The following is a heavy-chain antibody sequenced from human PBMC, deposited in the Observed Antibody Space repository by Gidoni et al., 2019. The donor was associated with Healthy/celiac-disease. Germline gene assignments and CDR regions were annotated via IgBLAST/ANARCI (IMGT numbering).Heavy chain of an antibody. D-gene: IGHD6-19*01. CDR1: GFTFSSYS. Sequence: EVQLVESGGGLVQPGGSLRLSCAASGFTFSSYSMNWVRQAPGKGLEWVSYISSSSSTIYYADSVKGRFTISRDNAKNSLYLQMNSLRAEDTAVYYCARLYSSGWYGAFDIWGQGTMVTVSS. CDR3: ARLYSSGWYGAFDI. CDR2: ISSSSSTI. V-gene: IGHV3-48*01. J-gene: IGHJ3*02.